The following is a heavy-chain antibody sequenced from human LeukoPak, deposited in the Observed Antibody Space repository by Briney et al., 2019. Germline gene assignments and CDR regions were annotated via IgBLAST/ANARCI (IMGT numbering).Heavy chain of an antibody. Sequence: PGGSLRLSCTASGFTFGDYAMSWVRQAPGKGLEWVGFIRGKAYGGTTEYAASVKGRFTISRDDSKSIAYLQMNSLKTEDTAVYYCTRARYYYDSSGYYYYFDYWGQGTLVTVSS. CDR2: IRGKAYGGTT. V-gene: IGHV3-49*04. J-gene: IGHJ4*02. CDR3: TRARYYYDSSGYYYYFDY. D-gene: IGHD3-22*01. CDR1: GFTFGDYA.